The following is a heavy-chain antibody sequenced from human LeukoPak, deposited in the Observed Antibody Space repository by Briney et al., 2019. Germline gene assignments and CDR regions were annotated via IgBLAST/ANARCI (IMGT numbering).Heavy chain of an antibody. CDR2: IYPGDSDT. V-gene: IGHV5-51*01. CDR1: GYSFTSYW. Sequence: GESLKISCKGSGYSFTSYWIGWVRQMPGKGLEWMGIIYPGDSDTRYSPSFQGQVTISADKSISTAYLQWSSLKASDTAMYYCARLRRGYCSGGSCTRSRNWFDPWGQGTLVTVSS. D-gene: IGHD2-15*01. CDR3: ARLRRGYCSGGSCTRSRNWFDP. J-gene: IGHJ5*02.